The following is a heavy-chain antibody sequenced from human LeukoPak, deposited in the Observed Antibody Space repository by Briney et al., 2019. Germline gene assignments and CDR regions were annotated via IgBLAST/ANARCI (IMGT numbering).Heavy chain of an antibody. V-gene: IGHV3-53*01. D-gene: IGHD2-21*02. CDR3: AVEVTATDEGFDV. Sequence: GGSLRLSCAASGFTVSTNYVSWVRQAPGKGPEWVSLIHGGGGTYYADSVKGRFTISRDISKDTMYLQMNSLRADDTAVYYCAVEVTATDEGFDVWGQGAMVTVSS. CDR1: GFTVSTNY. CDR2: IHGGGGT. J-gene: IGHJ3*01.